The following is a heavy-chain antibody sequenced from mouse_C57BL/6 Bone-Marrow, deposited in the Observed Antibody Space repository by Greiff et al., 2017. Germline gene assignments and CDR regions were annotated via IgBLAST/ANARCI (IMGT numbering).Heavy chain of an antibody. V-gene: IGHV3-6*01. CDR2: ISYDGSN. CDR3: ARDGYDVLAY. J-gene: IGHJ3*01. CDR1: GYPITSGYY. Sequence: EVQVVESGPGLVKPSQSLSLTCSVTGYPITSGYYWNWIRQFPGNKLEWMGYISYDGSNNYNPSLKNRISITRDTSKNQFLLKLNSVTTEDTATYCSARDGYDVLAYWGQGTLVTVSA. D-gene: IGHD2-2*01.